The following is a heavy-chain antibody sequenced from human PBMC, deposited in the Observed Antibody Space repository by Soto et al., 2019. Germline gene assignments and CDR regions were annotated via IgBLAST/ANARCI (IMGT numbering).Heavy chain of an antibody. J-gene: IGHJ5*02. V-gene: IGHV4-59*01. D-gene: IGHD1-26*01. CDR2: IYYSGST. Sequence: PSETLSLTCTVSGGSISSYYWSWIRQPPGKGLEWIGYIYYSGSTNYNPSLKSRVTISVDTSKNQFSLKLSSVTAADTAVYYCARDFGDSGSYYEWFDPWGQGTLVTVSS. CDR3: ARDFGDSGSYYEWFDP. CDR1: GGSISSYY.